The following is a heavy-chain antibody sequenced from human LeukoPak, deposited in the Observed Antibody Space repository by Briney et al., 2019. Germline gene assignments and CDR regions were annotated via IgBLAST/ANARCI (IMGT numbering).Heavy chain of an antibody. J-gene: IGHJ4*02. CDR2: INWNGGST. CDR3: ARDGGSGWYYFDY. Sequence: GGSLRLSCAASGFTFDDYGMSWVRHAPGKGLEWGSGINWNGGSTVYADSVRGRFTISRDNAKNSLYLQMNSLRAEDTALYYCARDGGSGWYYFDYWGQGTLVTVSS. V-gene: IGHV3-20*04. D-gene: IGHD6-19*01. CDR1: GFTFDDYG.